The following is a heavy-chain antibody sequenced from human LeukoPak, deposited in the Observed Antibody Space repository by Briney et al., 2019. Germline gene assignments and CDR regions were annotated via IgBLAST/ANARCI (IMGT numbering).Heavy chain of an antibody. CDR2: IYHSGST. CDR1: GGSISSSNW. CDR3: ARVPRIEAGATGDWFDP. D-gene: IGHD6-13*01. V-gene: IGHV4-4*02. J-gene: IGHJ5*02. Sequence: SETLSLTCAVSGGSISSSNWWSWVRQPPGKGLEWIGEIYHSGSTNYNPSLKSRVTISVDTSKNQFFLNLRSVTAADTAVYYCARVPRIEAGATGDWFDPWGQGTVVTVSS.